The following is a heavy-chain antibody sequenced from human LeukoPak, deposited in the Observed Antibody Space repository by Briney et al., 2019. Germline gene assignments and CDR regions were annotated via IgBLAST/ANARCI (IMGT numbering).Heavy chain of an antibody. CDR3: VRAVAATAPDYFDY. CDR2: IYTSGST. D-gene: IGHD6-19*01. CDR1: GGSISSYY. Sequence: SETLSLPCTVSGGSISSYYWSWIRQPAGKGLEWIGRIYTSGSTNYNPSLKSRVTMSVDTSKNQFSLKLSSVTAADTAVYYCVRAVAATAPDYFDYWGQGTLVTVSS. V-gene: IGHV4-4*07. J-gene: IGHJ4*02.